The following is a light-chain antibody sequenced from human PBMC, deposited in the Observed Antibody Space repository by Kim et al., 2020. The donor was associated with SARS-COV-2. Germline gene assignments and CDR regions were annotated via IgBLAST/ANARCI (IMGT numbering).Light chain of an antibody. CDR1: QSCLDSSNNNNY. V-gene: IGKV4-1*01. CDR2: VAS. J-gene: IGKJ4*01. Sequence: ATISCKSSQSCLDSSNNNNYLAWYQQKPGQPSKLLLYVASIRESGVPDRFSGSGSGTDFALTISSLQAEDVAVYYCQQYYTTPLTFGGGTKVDIK. CDR3: QQYYTTPLT.